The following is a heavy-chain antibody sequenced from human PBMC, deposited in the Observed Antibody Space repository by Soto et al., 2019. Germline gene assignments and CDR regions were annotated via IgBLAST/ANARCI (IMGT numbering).Heavy chain of an antibody. D-gene: IGHD3-3*01. CDR1: GSTLPSSD. CDR2: IKPSGGST. V-gene: IGHV1-46*01. CDR3: ARESGYRSGMDV. Sequence: QVQLVQSGAEVKKPGASVQVSCKASGSTLPSSDMNWVRQAPGQGLEWLGMIKPSGGSTRFAQKFEGRVAMTRDTSTGTVYMELSSLISEDTALYYCARESGYRSGMDVWGQGTTVTVSS. J-gene: IGHJ6*02.